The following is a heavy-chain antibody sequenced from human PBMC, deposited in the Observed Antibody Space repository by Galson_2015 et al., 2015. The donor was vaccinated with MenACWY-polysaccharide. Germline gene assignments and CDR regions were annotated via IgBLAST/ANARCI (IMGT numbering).Heavy chain of an antibody. Sequence: LSLTCTVSGASVGSKNYFWGWIRQSPGKGLEWIGTISYTGTTYYTPSLKSRVTIAIDTSKNQFSLNLNSMTAADAAVYYCVRADRTDSPIAGYVWGLDCWGQGTLVSVSS. CDR2: ISYTGTT. CDR3: VRADRTDSPIAGYVWGLDC. D-gene: IGHD2-2*01. CDR1: GASVGSKNYF. V-gene: IGHV4-39*07. J-gene: IGHJ4*02.